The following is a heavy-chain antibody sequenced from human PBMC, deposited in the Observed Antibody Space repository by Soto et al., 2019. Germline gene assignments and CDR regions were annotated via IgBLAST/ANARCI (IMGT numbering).Heavy chain of an antibody. CDR1: GGTFGNSA. CDR2: IVPMFGTA. D-gene: IGHD3-3*01. J-gene: IGHJ5*02. V-gene: IGHV1-69*12. Sequence: QVQLVQSGAEVKKPGSSVNVSCKTSGGTFGNSAVTWVRQAPGQGLEWLGGIVPMFGTANYAKKFKGRVTITADESTITAYMDINSLKTDDTAVYYCARDGDPQSAFWSGPLGGGRFDPWGQGTLVTVSS. CDR3: ARDGDPQSAFWSGPLGGGRFDP.